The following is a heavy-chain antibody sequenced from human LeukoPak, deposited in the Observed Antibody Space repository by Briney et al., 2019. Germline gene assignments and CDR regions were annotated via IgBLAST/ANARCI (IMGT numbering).Heavy chain of an antibody. Sequence: PSQTLPLTCTVSGGSISSGGYYWSWIRQHPGKGLEWIGYIYYSGSTYYNPSLKSRVTISVDTSKNQFSLKLSSVTAADTAVYYCARGADIVATSLDYWGQGTLVTVSS. CDR1: GGSISSGGYY. CDR3: ARGADIVATSLDY. D-gene: IGHD5-12*01. J-gene: IGHJ4*02. CDR2: IYYSGST. V-gene: IGHV4-31*03.